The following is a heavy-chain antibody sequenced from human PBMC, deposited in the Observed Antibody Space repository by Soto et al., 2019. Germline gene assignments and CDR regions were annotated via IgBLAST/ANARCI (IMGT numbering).Heavy chain of an antibody. Sequence: GGSLRLSCAASGLSFSDYSMTWIRQAPGKGLEWVSYINSGGSTIYYADSVKGRFTVSRDNAKNSLYLQMDSLRADDTAVYYCASDPYYYASNYWGQGTLVTVSS. V-gene: IGHV3-11*01. CDR1: GLSFSDYS. CDR3: ASDPYYYASNY. J-gene: IGHJ4*02. D-gene: IGHD3-10*01. CDR2: INSGGSTI.